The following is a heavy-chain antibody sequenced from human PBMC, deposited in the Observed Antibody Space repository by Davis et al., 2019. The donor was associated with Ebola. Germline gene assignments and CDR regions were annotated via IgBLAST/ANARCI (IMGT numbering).Heavy chain of an antibody. CDR1: GYTLTELS. V-gene: IGHV1-24*01. CDR3: ARGPAAANWFDP. Sequence: ASVKVSCKVSGYTLTELSMHWVRQAPGKGLEWMGGFDPEDGETIYAQKFQGRVTMTRDTSTSTVYMELSSLRSEDTAVYYCARGPAAANWFDPWGQGTLVTVSS. CDR2: FDPEDGET. D-gene: IGHD2-2*01. J-gene: IGHJ5*02.